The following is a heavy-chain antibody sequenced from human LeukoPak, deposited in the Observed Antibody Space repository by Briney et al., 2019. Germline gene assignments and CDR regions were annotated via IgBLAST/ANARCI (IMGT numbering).Heavy chain of an antibody. D-gene: IGHD3-22*01. CDR1: GGSFSGYY. J-gene: IGHJ4*02. CDR2: IKHSGST. V-gene: IGHV4-34*01. CDR3: ARDLYDSSGYGY. Sequence: SETLSLTCAVYGGSFSGYYWSWIRQPPGKGLEWIGEIKHSGSTNYNPSLKSRVTISVDTSKNQFSLKLSSVTAADTAVYYCARDLYDSSGYGYWGQGTLVTVSS.